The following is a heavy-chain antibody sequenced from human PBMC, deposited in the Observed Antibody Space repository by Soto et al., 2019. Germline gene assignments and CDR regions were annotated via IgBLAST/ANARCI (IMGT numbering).Heavy chain of an antibody. CDR3: ERGLKQLVLRYFDWLFDY. Sequence: QVQLQQWGAGLLKPSETLSLTCAVYGGSFSGYYLSWIRQPPGKGLEWIGEINHSGSTHYNPALKSRVTISVDTSQNQFSLTLSSVNAADTAVYYCERGLKQLVLRYFDWLFDYWGQGTLVTVSS. J-gene: IGHJ4*02. CDR2: INHSGST. CDR1: GGSFSGYY. D-gene: IGHD3-9*01. V-gene: IGHV4-34*01.